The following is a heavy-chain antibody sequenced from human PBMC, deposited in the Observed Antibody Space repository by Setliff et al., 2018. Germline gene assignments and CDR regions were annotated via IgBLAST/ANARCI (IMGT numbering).Heavy chain of an antibody. J-gene: IGHJ4*02. CDR2: INPSGGYA. D-gene: IGHD5-18*01. CDR1: GYTFTTYY. Sequence: ASVKVSCKASGYTFTTYYMHWVRQAPGQGLEWMGIINPSGGYANYAQKFQGRVTMTRDTSTSTVYMELSSLRSGDTAVYYCARAPLESGYNYGQGHYFDYWGQGTLVTVSS. V-gene: IGHV1-46*01. CDR3: ARAPLESGYNYGQGHYFDY.